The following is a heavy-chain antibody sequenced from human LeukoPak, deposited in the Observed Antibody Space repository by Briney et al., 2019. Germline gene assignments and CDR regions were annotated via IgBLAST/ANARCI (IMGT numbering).Heavy chain of an antibody. CDR1: GYTFTSYG. J-gene: IGHJ4*02. D-gene: IGHD1-26*01. Sequence: GASVKVSCTASGYTFTSYGISWVRQAPGQGLEWMGGFDPEDGETIYAQKFQGRVTMTEDTSTDTAYMELSSLRSEDTAVYYCATGKWELTDYWGQGTLVTISS. CDR3: ATGKWELTDY. V-gene: IGHV1-24*01. CDR2: FDPEDGET.